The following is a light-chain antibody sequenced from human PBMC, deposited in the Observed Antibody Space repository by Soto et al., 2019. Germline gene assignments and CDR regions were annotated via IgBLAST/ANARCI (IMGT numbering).Light chain of an antibody. J-gene: IGKJ1*01. CDR1: QSVSGK. CDR2: DAS. CDR3: QQSNNWPWT. V-gene: IGKV3-15*01. Sequence: EVLMTQSPATLSVSPGERATLSCRASQSVSGKLAWYQQKPGHAPRLLIYDASTRATGIPARFSGSGSGTEFTLTISSLQSEDFAVYYCQQSNNWPWTFGQGTKVDIK.